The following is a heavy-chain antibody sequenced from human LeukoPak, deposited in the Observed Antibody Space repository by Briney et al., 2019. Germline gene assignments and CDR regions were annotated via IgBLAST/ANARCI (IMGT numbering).Heavy chain of an antibody. CDR3: AKDRDGADRIIL. J-gene: IGHJ4*02. CDR1: AYDFTGYH. Sequence: ASVKVSCKVVAYDFTGYHIHWVRQAPGQWPEWMGRLNPNTGHAVYAFKFQGRVTITRDTSSSTAYMEVTRLTSDDTALYYCAKDRDGADRIILWGQGTLVTVSS. V-gene: IGHV1-2*06. D-gene: IGHD5-24*01. CDR2: LNPNTGHA.